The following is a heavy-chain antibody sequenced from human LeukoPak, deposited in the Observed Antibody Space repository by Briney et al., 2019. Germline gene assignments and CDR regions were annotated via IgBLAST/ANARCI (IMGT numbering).Heavy chain of an antibody. J-gene: IGHJ4*02. Sequence: GGSPRLSCAASGFTFDDYAMHWVRQAPGKGLEWVSGISWNSGSIGYADSVKGRFTISRDDAKNSLYLQMNSLRAEDTALYYCARATRRRYCSSTSCYEGHYFDYWDQGTLVTVSS. CDR2: ISWNSGSI. CDR3: ARATRRRYCSSTSCYEGHYFDY. D-gene: IGHD2-2*01. V-gene: IGHV3-9*01. CDR1: GFTFDDYA.